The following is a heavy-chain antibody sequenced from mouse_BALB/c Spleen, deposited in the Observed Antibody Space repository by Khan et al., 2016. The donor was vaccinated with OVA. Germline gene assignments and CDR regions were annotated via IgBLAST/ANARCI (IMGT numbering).Heavy chain of an antibody. Sequence: QVQLKQSGAELVRPGASVKLSCKTSGYIFTSYWIHWVKQRPGQGLEWIARIYPGTDNTYYNEKLKDKATLTADKSSSTAYMQLSRLKSEDSAVYFCAREEALYYFDYGGQGTTLTVSS. D-gene: IGHD3-2*02. V-gene: IGHV1-76*01. CDR2: IYPGTDNT. CDR1: GYIFTSYW. J-gene: IGHJ2*01. CDR3: AREEALYYFDY.